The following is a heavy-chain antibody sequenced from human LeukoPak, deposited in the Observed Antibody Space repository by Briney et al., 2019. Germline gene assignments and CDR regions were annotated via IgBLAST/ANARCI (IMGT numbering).Heavy chain of an antibody. CDR1: GFTFSNYA. J-gene: IGHJ4*02. Sequence: PGGSLRLSCAASGFTFSNYAMSWVRQAPGKGLEWVGFIRSKAYGGTTEYAASVKGRFTISRDDSKSIAYLQMNSLKTEDTAVYYCTRVLYSGSYYVDYWGQGTLVTVSS. D-gene: IGHD1-26*01. CDR2: IRSKAYGGTT. CDR3: TRVLYSGSYYVDY. V-gene: IGHV3-49*04.